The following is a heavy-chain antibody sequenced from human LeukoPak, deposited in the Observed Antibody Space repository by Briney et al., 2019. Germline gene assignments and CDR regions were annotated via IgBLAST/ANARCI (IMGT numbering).Heavy chain of an antibody. D-gene: IGHD2-8*02. J-gene: IGHJ4*02. CDR1: GFTFSTFA. V-gene: IGHV3-23*01. CDR3: ATYRQVLLPFES. CDR2: IFPSGGEI. Sequence: GGSLRLSCAASGFTFSTFAMIWVRQPPGKGLEWVSSIFPSGGEIHYADSVRGRFTISRDNSKSTLSLQTNSLRAEDTAIYYCATYRQVLLPFESWGQGTLVTVSS.